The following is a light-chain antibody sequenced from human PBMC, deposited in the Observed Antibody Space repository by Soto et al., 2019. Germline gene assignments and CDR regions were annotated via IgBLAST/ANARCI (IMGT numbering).Light chain of an antibody. CDR3: QTWDNNIKI. CDR1: KVGDKY. Sequence: ELTQTPSVSVSPGQTASITCSGDKVGDKYVCWYQQKAGQSPILVIYQNNQRPSGIPERFSGSNSGNTATLTISGTQAMDEADYYCQTWDNNIKIFGGRTKLTVL. CDR2: QNN. V-gene: IGLV3-1*01. J-gene: IGLJ2*01.